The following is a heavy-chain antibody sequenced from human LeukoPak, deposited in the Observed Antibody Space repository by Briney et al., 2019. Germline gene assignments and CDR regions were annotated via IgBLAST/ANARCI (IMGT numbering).Heavy chain of an antibody. CDR2: ISSSGSTI. D-gene: IGHD3-10*02. CDR1: GFTFSSYE. V-gene: IGHV3-48*03. J-gene: IGHJ6*04. CDR3: AELGITMIGGV. Sequence: GGSLRLSCEASGFTFSSYEMNWVRQAPGKGLEWVSHISSSGSTIYYADSVKGRFTISRDNAKNSLYLQMNSLRAEDTAVYYCAELGITMIGGVWGKGTTVTISS.